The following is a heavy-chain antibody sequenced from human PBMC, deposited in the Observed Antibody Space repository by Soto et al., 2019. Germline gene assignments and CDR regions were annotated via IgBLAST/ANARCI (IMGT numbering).Heavy chain of an antibody. Sequence: QAQLVQSGPEVKKPGSSVKVSCTASGGSFRTFVIEWVRQAPGQGPEWMGGIIPFGGTTNYAQKFQGRVTITADESTSTAFMDLRSLTAEDTAVYYCARPLGDYGQNNCFDPWGQGTLVTVSS. CDR1: GGSFRTFV. D-gene: IGHD4-17*01. CDR3: ARPLGDYGQNNCFDP. V-gene: IGHV1-69*01. J-gene: IGHJ5*02. CDR2: IIPFGGTT.